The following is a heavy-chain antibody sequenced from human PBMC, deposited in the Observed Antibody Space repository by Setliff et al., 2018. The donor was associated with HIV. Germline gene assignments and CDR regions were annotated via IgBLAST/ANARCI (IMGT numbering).Heavy chain of an antibody. J-gene: IGHJ3*02. D-gene: IGHD6-19*01. CDR1: GYSFTNYW. CDR2: IYPGDFDT. Sequence: PGESLKISCKGSGYSFTNYWIGWVRQMPGKGLEWMGIIYPGDFDTRYSPSFQGQVTISADKSISTSYLQWSSLKASDTAMYYCAGRWGSGWDSNSAFDIWGQGTMVTVSS. V-gene: IGHV5-51*01. CDR3: AGRWGSGWDSNSAFDI.